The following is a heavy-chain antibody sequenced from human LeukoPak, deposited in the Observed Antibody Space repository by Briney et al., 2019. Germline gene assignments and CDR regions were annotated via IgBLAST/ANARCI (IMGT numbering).Heavy chain of an antibody. D-gene: IGHD2-15*01. V-gene: IGHV4-34*01. CDR3: ARVRGYCSGGSCYRRPYFDY. Sequence: SETLSLTCAVYGGSFSGYYWSWIRQPPGKGLEWIGEINHSGSTNYNPSLKSRVTISVDTSKNQFSLKLSSVTAADTAVYYCARVRGYCSGGSCYRRPYFDYWGQGTLVTASS. CDR2: INHSGST. J-gene: IGHJ4*02. CDR1: GGSFSGYY.